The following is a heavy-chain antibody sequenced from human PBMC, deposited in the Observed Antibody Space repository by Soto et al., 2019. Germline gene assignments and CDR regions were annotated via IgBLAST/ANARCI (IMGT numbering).Heavy chain of an antibody. J-gene: IGHJ3*02. CDR3: AIQGEIESIFGVVISSLAAFDI. V-gene: IGHV3-30*03. CDR1: GFTFSSYG. CDR2: ISYDGSNK. D-gene: IGHD3-3*01. Sequence: GGSLRLSCAASGFTFSSYGMHWVRQAPGKGLEWVAVISYDGSNKNYADTVKGRFTISRDNSKNTLYLQMNSLRAEDMAVYYCAIQGEIESIFGVVISSLAAFDIWGQGTMVTVSS.